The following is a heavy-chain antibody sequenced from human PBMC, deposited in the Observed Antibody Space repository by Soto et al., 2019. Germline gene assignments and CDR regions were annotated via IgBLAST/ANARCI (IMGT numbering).Heavy chain of an antibody. Sequence: GESLKISCKGSGYSFTSYWISWVRQMPGKGLEWMGRIDPSDSYTNYSPSFQGHVTISADKSISTAYLQWSSLKASDTAMYYCVTGTTAAAIDYYYYYGMDVWGQGTTVTVSS. J-gene: IGHJ6*02. CDR2: IDPSDSYT. V-gene: IGHV5-10-1*01. D-gene: IGHD1-20*01. CDR3: VTGTTAAAIDYYYYYGMDV. CDR1: GYSFTSYW.